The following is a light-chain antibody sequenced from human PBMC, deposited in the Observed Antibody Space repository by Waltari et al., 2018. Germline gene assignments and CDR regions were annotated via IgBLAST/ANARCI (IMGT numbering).Light chain of an antibody. CDR2: QDK. Sequence: NQLTQPPSVSVSPGQTATLTCSGDELGHRYASWYHQKPGQSPLLVIYQDKKRPSGIAERFSGSNSGNTATLTISGTQAIDESDYYCQAWYSNTAIFGGGTRLTVL. V-gene: IGLV3-1*01. CDR3: QAWYSNTAI. J-gene: IGLJ2*01. CDR1: ELGHRY.